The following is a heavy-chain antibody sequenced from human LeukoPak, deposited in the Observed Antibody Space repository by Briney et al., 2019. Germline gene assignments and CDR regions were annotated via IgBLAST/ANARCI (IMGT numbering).Heavy chain of an antibody. D-gene: IGHD3-22*01. CDR2: IYYSGST. Sequence: RSSETLSLTCTVSGGSISSYYWSWIRQPPGKGLEWIGYIYYSGSTNYNPSLESRVTVSVDTSKNQFSLKLSSVTAADTAVYYCAGGGYYDSSRYWGYYFDYWGQGTLVTVSS. CDR3: AGGGYYDSSRYWGYYFDY. J-gene: IGHJ4*02. V-gene: IGHV4-59*01. CDR1: GGSISSYY.